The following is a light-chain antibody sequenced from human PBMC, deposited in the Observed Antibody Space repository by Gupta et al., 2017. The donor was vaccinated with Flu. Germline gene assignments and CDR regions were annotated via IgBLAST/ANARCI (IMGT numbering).Light chain of an antibody. J-gene: IGLJ3*02. CDR3: CAVADKGGV. V-gene: IGLV3-27*01. CDR1: VLTNKY. Sequence: SYALTQPSSVSVSPGQTVRITCSGDVLTNKYARWFQQKPAQSPILLLYKDTERPAGIPARFSGSSSAITVTMTINGAEGEDYSYYYSCAVADKGGVFGGGTKLTVL. CDR2: KDT.